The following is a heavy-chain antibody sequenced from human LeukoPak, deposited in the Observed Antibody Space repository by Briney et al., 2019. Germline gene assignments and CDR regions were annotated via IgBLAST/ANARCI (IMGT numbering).Heavy chain of an antibody. D-gene: IGHD2-15*01. J-gene: IGHJ4*02. CDR3: ARERRCSAGSCYAADLDS. V-gene: IGHV1-69*04. CDR1: ADIFSSYA. CDR2: IIPLTGVV. Sequence: ASVKVSCKTSADIFSSYAINWVRQAPGQGLEWMGRIIPLTGVVNYGQKLQTRVTISADKSTSTAYMEVSSLRSEDTAVYFCARERRCSAGSCYAADLDSWGQGTLVTVSS.